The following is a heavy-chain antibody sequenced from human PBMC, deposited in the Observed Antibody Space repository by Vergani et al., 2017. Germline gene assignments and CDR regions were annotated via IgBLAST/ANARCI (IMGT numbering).Heavy chain of an antibody. CDR1: GGPINRHNYY. Sequence: QVQLQESGPGLVKPSQTLSLTCTVSGGPINRHNYYWSWIRPPAGKGLEWIGRIHTWGSTNYNPTLKSRDTMSADTSKDQFSRDLTSVTAADTSVYFCAKGSCLGGSCYKPLFDYWGQGILVTVSS. CDR2: IHTWGST. J-gene: IGHJ4*02. CDR3: AKGSCLGGSCYKPLFDY. V-gene: IGHV4-61*02. D-gene: IGHD2-15*01.